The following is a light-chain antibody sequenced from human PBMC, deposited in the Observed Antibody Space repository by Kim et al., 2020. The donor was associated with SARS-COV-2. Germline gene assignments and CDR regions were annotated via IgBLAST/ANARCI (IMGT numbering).Light chain of an antibody. J-gene: IGKJ4*01. Sequence: SAYVGDRVTITGRASQDIGHYLAWYRQEPGKAPEVLIYRASTLQSGVPSRFSGSGSGTEFTLTISSLQAEDFTTYYCQQMDRSPLTFGGGTKLEI. CDR1: QDIGHY. V-gene: IGKV1-9*01. CDR2: RAS. CDR3: QQMDRSPLT.